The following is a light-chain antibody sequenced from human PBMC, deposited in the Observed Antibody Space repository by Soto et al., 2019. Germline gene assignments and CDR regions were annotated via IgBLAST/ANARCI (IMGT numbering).Light chain of an antibody. CDR3: CSYAGSRVV. CDR1: ISDVGGYNS. Sequence: QSALTQPRSVSGSPGQSVAISCTGDISDVGGYNSVSWYQHHPGKAPKLMIYDVTKRPSGVPDRFSGSKSGNTASLTISGLQSEDEADYYCCSYAGSRVVFGGGSKVTVL. CDR2: DVT. V-gene: IGLV2-11*01. J-gene: IGLJ2*01.